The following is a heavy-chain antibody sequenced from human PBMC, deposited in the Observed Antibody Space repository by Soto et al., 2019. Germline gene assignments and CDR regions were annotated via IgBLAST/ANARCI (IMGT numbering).Heavy chain of an antibody. Sequence: GESLKISCKGSGYSFTIDWIGWVRHMPGKGLEWMGIIYPGDSDTRYSPAFQGQVTMSADKSINTAYLQWSSLKASDTAMYFCARFYSSGLYYFDYWGQGTLVTVS. CDR1: GYSFTIDW. CDR2: IYPGDSDT. CDR3: ARFYSSGLYYFDY. V-gene: IGHV5-51*01. D-gene: IGHD6-19*01. J-gene: IGHJ4*02.